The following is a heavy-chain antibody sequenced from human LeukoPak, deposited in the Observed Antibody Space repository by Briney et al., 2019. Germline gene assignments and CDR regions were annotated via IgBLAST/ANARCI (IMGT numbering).Heavy chain of an antibody. Sequence: GGSLRLSCASSGFTFNTFAMTWVRQAPGKGLEWVSGISGSGGSTYYADSVKGRFTISRDNSKNTLFLQIDSLRAEDTAVYYCVGWQLILFDFWGQGTLVTVSS. CDR2: ISGSGGST. J-gene: IGHJ4*02. D-gene: IGHD6-13*01. CDR1: GFTFNTFA. CDR3: VGWQLILFDF. V-gene: IGHV3-23*01.